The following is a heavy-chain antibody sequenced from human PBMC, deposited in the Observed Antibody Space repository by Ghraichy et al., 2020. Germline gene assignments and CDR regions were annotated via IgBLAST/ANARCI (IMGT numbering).Heavy chain of an antibody. CDR2: IYSGGST. D-gene: IGHD6-19*01. CDR3: ASSGYSSGWYVVDY. CDR1: GFTVSSNY. V-gene: IGHV3-53*01. Sequence: GALRLSWAASGFTVSSNYMSWVRQAPGKGLEWVSVIYSGGSTYYADSVKGRFTISRDNSKNTLYLQMNSLRAEDTAVYYCASSGYSSGWYVVDYWGQGTLVTVSS. J-gene: IGHJ4*02.